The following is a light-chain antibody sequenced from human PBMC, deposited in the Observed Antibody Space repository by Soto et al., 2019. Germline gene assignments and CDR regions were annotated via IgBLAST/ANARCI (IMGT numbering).Light chain of an antibody. CDR2: KAS. Sequence: DIQMTQSPSTLSASVGDRVTITCRASQSISSWLAWYQQKPGKAPKLLMYKASSLESGVPSRFSGSGSGTQFTLTISSQQPDDFTTYYCQQFHSFSPTFGQGTKVEIK. CDR3: QQFHSFSPT. CDR1: QSISSW. J-gene: IGKJ1*01. V-gene: IGKV1-5*03.